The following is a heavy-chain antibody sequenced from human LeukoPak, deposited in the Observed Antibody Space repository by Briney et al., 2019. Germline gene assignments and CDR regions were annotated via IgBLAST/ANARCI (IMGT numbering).Heavy chain of an antibody. V-gene: IGHV4-30-4*08. J-gene: IGHJ6*03. CDR3: ARGPGYSSSTPLYYYYMDV. D-gene: IGHD6-6*01. Sequence: PSQTLSLTCTVSGGSISSGDYYWSWIRQPPGKGLEWIGYIYYSGSTYYNPSLKSRVTISVDTSKNQFSLKLSSVTAADTAVYYCARGPGYSSSTPLYYYYMDVWGKGTTVTVSS. CDR2: IYYSGST. CDR1: GGSISSGDYY.